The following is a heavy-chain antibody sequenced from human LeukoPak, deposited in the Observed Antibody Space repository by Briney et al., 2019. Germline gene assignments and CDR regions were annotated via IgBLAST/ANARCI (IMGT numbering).Heavy chain of an antibody. D-gene: IGHD2-15*01. CDR3: ASADCSGGSCQFHYYYGMDV. CDR2: INPNSGGT. Sequence: ASVKVSCKASGYTFTDYYIHWVRQAPGQGLEWMGRINPNSGGTNYAQKFQGRVTMTRDTSISTAYMELSRLRSDDTAVYYCASADCSGGSCQFHYYYGMDVWGQGTTVTVSS. J-gene: IGHJ6*02. CDR1: GYTFTDYY. V-gene: IGHV1-2*06.